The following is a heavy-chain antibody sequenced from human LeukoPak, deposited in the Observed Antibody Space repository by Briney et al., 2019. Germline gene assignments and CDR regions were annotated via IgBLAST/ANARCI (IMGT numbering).Heavy chain of an antibody. CDR3: ARAPRGSHYAFDI. J-gene: IGHJ3*02. D-gene: IGHD1-26*01. CDR2: VSAYNLHT. Sequence: ASVKVSCKTSGYTFTNYVSTWVRQAPGQGLEWMGWVSAYNLHTNYAQSLQGRVTMTTDTSTNTAYMELRSLRSDDTAVYYCARAPRGSHYAFDIWGQGTMVTVSS. CDR1: GYTFTNYV. V-gene: IGHV1-18*01.